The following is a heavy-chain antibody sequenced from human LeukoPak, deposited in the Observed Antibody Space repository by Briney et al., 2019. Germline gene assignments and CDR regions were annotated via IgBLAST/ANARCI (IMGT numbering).Heavy chain of an antibody. CDR3: AKGLLLWSRAFFDY. Sequence: PGGSLRLSCAASGFTFSDYYMSWVRQAPGKGLEWVSAISGSGGSTYYADSVKGRFTISRDNSKNTLYLQMNSLRAEDTAVYYCAKGLLLWSRAFFDYWGQGTLVTVSS. D-gene: IGHD3-10*01. V-gene: IGHV3-23*01. CDR1: GFTFSDYY. CDR2: ISGSGGST. J-gene: IGHJ4*02.